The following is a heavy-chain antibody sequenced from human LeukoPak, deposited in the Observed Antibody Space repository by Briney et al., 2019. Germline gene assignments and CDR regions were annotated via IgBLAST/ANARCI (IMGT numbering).Heavy chain of an antibody. Sequence: GGSLRLSCTGSKFTFGNYGMQWVRQAPGKGLEWVAVVSAHGTTKYYADSVKGRFTISRDNSRNTMYLQMNSLRAEDTAVYYCAKEFDTGGYGANFDSWGQGTLVTVSS. V-gene: IGHV3-30*18. J-gene: IGHJ4*02. CDR2: VSAHGTTK. CDR1: KFTFGNYG. CDR3: AKEFDTGGYGANFDS. D-gene: IGHD3-10*01.